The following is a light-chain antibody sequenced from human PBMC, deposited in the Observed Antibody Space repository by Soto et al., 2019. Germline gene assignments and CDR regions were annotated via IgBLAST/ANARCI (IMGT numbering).Light chain of an antibody. J-gene: IGLJ1*01. CDR3: QSYDSSLSGSWV. Sequence: QSVLTQPPSVSGAPGQRVTISCTGISSNIGAGYDVHWYQQLPGTAPKLLIYGNSNRPSGVPDRFSGSKSGTSASLAITGLQAEDEADYYCQSYDSSLSGSWVFGTGTKVTVL. CDR1: SSNIGAGYD. V-gene: IGLV1-40*01. CDR2: GNS.